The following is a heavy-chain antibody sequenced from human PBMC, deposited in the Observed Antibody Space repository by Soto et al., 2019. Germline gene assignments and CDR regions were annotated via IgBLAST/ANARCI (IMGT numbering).Heavy chain of an antibody. D-gene: IGHD3-16*01. V-gene: IGHV4-59*08. CDR3: ARHLSDYIWGRMSFDY. CDR2: IYYSGST. J-gene: IGHJ4*02. Sequence: PSETLSLTCTVSGGSISSYYWSWIRQPPGKGLEWIGYIYYSGSTNYNPSLKSRVTISVDTSKNQFSLELSSVTAADTAVYYCARHLSDYIWGRMSFDYWGQGTLVTVSS. CDR1: GGSISSYY.